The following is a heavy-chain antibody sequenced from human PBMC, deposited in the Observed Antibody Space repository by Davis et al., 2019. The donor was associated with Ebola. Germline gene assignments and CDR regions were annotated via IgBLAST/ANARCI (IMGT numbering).Heavy chain of an antibody. Sequence: GGSLRLSCGASGFTFRNYAMSWVRQAPGKGLEWVSGISGSGTSTYYADSVKGRFTISRDNAKNSLYLQMNSLRDEDTAVYYCARSLGDVVLVPAALVPDYWGQGTLVTVSS. CDR1: GFTFRNYA. J-gene: IGHJ4*02. CDR3: ARSLGDVVLVPAALVPDY. D-gene: IGHD2-2*01. V-gene: IGHV3-23*01. CDR2: ISGSGTST.